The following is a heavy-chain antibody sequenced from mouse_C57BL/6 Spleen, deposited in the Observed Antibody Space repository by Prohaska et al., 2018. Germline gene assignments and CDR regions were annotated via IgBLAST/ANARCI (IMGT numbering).Heavy chain of an antibody. Sequence: QVQLQQPGAELVRPGTSVKLSCKASGYTFTSYWMHWVKQRPGQGLEWIGVIDPSDSYTNYNQKFKGKATLTVDTSSSTAYMQLSSLTSEDSAVYYCARTVVARGYWYFDVWGTGTTVTVSS. D-gene: IGHD1-1*01. CDR1: GYTFTSYW. J-gene: IGHJ1*03. V-gene: IGHV1-59*01. CDR2: IDPSDSYT. CDR3: ARTVVARGYWYFDV.